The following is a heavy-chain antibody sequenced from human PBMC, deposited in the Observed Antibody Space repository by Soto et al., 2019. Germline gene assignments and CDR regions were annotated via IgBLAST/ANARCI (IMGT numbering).Heavy chain of an antibody. J-gene: IGHJ4*02. CDR2: IYYSGST. D-gene: IGHD6-6*01. CDR3: SRSAKLYSSSFSSDY. CDR1: GGSISSGGYY. Sequence: SETLSLTCTVSGGSISSGGYYWSWIRQHPGKGLEWIGYIYYSGSTYYNPSLKSRVTISVDTSKNQFSLKLSSVTAADTAVYYCSRSAKLYSSSFSSDYWGQGTLVTVSS. V-gene: IGHV4-31*03.